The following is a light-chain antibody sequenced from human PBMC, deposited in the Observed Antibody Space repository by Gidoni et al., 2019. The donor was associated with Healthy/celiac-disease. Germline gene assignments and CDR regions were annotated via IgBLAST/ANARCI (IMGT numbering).Light chain of an antibody. V-gene: IGLV1-44*01. CDR3: AAWDDSLNGHVV. CDR1: SSNIGSNT. J-gene: IGLJ2*01. Sequence: QSVLTQPPSESGTPGQRVTISCSGSSSNIGSNTVNWYQQLPGTAPKLLIYSNNQRPSGDPDRFSGSKSGTSASLAISGLQSEDEADYYCAAWDDSLNGHVVFGGGTKLTVL. CDR2: SNN.